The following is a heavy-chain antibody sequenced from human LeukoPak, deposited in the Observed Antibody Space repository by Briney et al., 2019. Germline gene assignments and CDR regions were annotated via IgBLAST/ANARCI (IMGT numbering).Heavy chain of an antibody. J-gene: IGHJ4*02. CDR2: IRSDGSNK. CDR3: ARGPHPHWPLGQF. CDR1: GFTFSSYG. D-gene: IGHD3-16*01. Sequence: GGSLSLSCAASGFTFSSYGMHWVRQAPGKGLEWVAFIRSDGSNKYYADSVKGRFTISRDNSKNTLYLQMNSLRAEDTAVYYCARGPHPHWPLGQFWGQGSRVTVSS. V-gene: IGHV3-30*02.